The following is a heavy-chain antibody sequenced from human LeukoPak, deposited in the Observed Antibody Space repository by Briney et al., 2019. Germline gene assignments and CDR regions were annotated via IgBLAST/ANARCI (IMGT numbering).Heavy chain of an antibody. D-gene: IGHD3-3*01. J-gene: IGHJ5*02. CDR2: INPNSGGT. CDR3: ARDDYYDFWSGSRANNWFDP. V-gene: IGHV1-2*02. Sequence: GASVKVSCKASGYTFTGYYMHWVRQAPGQGLEWMGWINPNSGGTNYAQKFQGRVTMTRDTSISTAYMELSRLRSDDTAVYYCARDDYYDFWSGSRANNWFDPWGQGTLVIVSS. CDR1: GYTFTGYY.